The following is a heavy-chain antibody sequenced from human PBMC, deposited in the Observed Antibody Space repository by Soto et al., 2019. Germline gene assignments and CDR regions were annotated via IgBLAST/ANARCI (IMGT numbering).Heavy chain of an antibody. CDR3: ARDLEAADH. V-gene: IGHV1-46*01. J-gene: IGHJ4*02. D-gene: IGHD6-13*01. Sequence: QVQLVQSGAEVKKPGASVKVSCRASGYTFTNYYIHWVRQAPGQGLEWLAIINPTSGSTNYAQEFQGRVSLTMDTSTSTVYMELSGLRSEDTAMFYCARDLEAADHWGQGTLVTVSS. CDR1: GYTFTNYY. CDR2: INPTSGST.